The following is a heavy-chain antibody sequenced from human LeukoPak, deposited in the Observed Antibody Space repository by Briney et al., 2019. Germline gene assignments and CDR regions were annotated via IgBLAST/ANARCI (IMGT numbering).Heavy chain of an antibody. J-gene: IGHJ4*02. CDR1: GFTLNRYA. D-gene: IGHD5-12*01. Sequence: GGSLRLSCAASGFTLNRYAMHWVRQAPGKGLEWVSLINEDGTSTYYADSVKGRFTISRDNSKNSLYLQMNSLRSEDAAIYYCAREKATIFFDYWGQGTLVTVSS. CDR2: INEDGTST. V-gene: IGHV3-43*02. CDR3: AREKATIFFDY.